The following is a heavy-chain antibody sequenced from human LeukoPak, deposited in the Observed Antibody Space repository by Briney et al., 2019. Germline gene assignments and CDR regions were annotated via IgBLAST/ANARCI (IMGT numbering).Heavy chain of an antibody. CDR1: GFSFSNYL. CDR3: ARVPWDDEDYFDY. Sequence: GGPLRLSCAASGFSFSNYLMHWVRQAPGKGLVWVSRIKSDGSHTSYADSVKGRFSISRDNAKNTLYLQMNSLRAEDTAVYYCARVPWDDEDYFDYWGQGTLVTVSS. CDR2: IKSDGSHT. J-gene: IGHJ4*02. D-gene: IGHD1-1*01. V-gene: IGHV3-74*01.